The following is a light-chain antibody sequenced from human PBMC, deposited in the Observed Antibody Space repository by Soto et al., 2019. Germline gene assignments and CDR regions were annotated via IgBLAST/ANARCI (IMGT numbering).Light chain of an antibody. CDR3: QKYISAPPT. J-gene: IGKJ1*01. Sequence: DIQMTQSPSSLSTSVGDRVTITCLASQAISIYLAWSQQKPGKVPKLLIYSASTLQSGVPSRFSGSGSGTDFTLTISSLQTEDVATYYCQKYISAPPTVGQGTKVEIK. V-gene: IGKV1-27*01. CDR2: SAS. CDR1: QAISIY.